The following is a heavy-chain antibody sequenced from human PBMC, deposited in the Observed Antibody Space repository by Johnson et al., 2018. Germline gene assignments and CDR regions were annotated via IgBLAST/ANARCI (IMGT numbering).Heavy chain of an antibody. CDR3: AKEDGGSYYRYFQH. Sequence: QVQLVQSGGGVVQPGRSLRLSCAASGFTFSSYGMHWVRQAPGKGLEWVAVISYDGSNKYYAASVNGRFTIPRDNSKNTRYLQMNSLRAEDTAVYYCAKEDGGSYYRYFQHWGQGTLVTVSS. CDR2: ISYDGSNK. D-gene: IGHD1-26*01. J-gene: IGHJ1*01. CDR1: GFTFSSYG. V-gene: IGHV3-30*18.